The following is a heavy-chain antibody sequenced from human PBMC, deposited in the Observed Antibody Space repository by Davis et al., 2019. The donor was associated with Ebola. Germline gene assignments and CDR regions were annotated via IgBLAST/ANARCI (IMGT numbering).Heavy chain of an antibody. CDR3: AREGPRVHSGYGRRHFDY. J-gene: IGHJ4*02. CDR1: GFTFSSYG. V-gene: IGHV3-33*01. D-gene: IGHD5-12*01. CDR2: IWYDGSNK. Sequence: PGGSLTLSCAASGFTFSSYGMHWVRQAPGKGLEWVAVIWYDGSNKYYADSVKGRFTISRDNSKNTLYLQMNSLRAEDTAVYYCAREGPRVHSGYGRRHFDYWGQGTLVTVSS.